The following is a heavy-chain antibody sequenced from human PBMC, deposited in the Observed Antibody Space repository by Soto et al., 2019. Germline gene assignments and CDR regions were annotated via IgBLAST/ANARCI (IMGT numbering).Heavy chain of an antibody. D-gene: IGHD3-10*01. J-gene: IGHJ5*02. CDR2: ISHNEKKI. Sequence: QVQLVESGGDVVHPGGSLRLSCVASGVTFSAFGWHWARQAPGKGLEWVAVISHNEKKIEYADSVKGRFTISRDISKNTVYLQMSSLRAEDSAIYYCAKDLLDRGDGHPYNWLENWGQGTVVTVSS. V-gene: IGHV3-30*18. CDR1: GVTFSAFG. CDR3: AKDLLDRGDGHPYNWLEN.